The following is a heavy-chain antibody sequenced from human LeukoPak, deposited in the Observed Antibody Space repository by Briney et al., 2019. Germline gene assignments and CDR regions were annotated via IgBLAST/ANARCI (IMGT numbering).Heavy chain of an antibody. D-gene: IGHD6-6*01. CDR3: ARGVGSSSSNWFDP. J-gene: IGHJ5*02. Sequence: SQNPSPTCPVSGDSPSSGTYYWGWIRQPPGKGLEWIGRVYSSGNTNYNPSLKSRVTISIDTSKNQFSLKLSSVTAADAAAYYCARGVGSSSSNWFDPWGQGTLVTVSS. CDR1: GDSPSSGTYY. CDR2: VYSSGNT. V-gene: IGHV4-61*02.